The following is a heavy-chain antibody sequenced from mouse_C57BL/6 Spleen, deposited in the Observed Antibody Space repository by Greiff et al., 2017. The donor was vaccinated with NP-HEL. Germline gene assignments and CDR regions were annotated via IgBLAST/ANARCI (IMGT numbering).Heavy chain of an antibody. J-gene: IGHJ4*01. D-gene: IGHD1-1*01. CDR1: GYTFTDYY. Sequence: EVQLQQSGPELVKPGASVKISCKASGYTFTDYYMNWVKQSHGKSLEWIGDINPNNGGTSYNQKFKGKATLTVDKSSSTAYMELRSLTSEDSADYYCARKGFYYGSSYAMDDWGQGTSVTVSS. CDR2: INPNNGGT. V-gene: IGHV1-26*01. CDR3: ARKGFYYGSSYAMDD.